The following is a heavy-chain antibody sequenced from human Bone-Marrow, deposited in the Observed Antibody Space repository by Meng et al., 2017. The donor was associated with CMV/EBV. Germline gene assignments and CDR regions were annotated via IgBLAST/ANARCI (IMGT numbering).Heavy chain of an antibody. CDR3: ASGTQVDTAMSGMDV. CDR1: GYSFTSYW. CDR2: IYPGDSDT. V-gene: IGHV5-51*01. D-gene: IGHD5-18*01. J-gene: IGHJ6*02. Sequence: KVSCKGSGYSFTSYWIGWVRQMPGKGLEWMGIIYPGDSDTRYSPSFQGQVTISADKSISTAYLQRSSLKAADTAMYYCASGTQVDTAMSGMDVWGQGTTVTVSS.